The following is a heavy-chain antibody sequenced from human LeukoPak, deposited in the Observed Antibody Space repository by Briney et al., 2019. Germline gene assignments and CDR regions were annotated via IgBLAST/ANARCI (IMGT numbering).Heavy chain of an antibody. CDR2: IWYDGSNK. Sequence: GGSLRLSCAASGFTFSSYGMHWVRQAPGKGLEWVAVIWYDGSNKYYADSAKGRFTISRDNSKNTLYLQMNSLRAEDTAVYYCAREPYYDSSGYYGDAFDIWGQGTMVTVSS. CDR3: AREPYYDSSGYYGDAFDI. V-gene: IGHV3-33*01. D-gene: IGHD3-22*01. CDR1: GFTFSSYG. J-gene: IGHJ3*02.